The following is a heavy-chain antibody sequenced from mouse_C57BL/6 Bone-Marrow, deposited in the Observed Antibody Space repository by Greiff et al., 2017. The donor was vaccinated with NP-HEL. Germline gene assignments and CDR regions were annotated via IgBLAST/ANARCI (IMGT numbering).Heavy chain of an antibody. CDR1: GYTFTSYG. V-gene: IGHV1-81*01. D-gene: IGHD2-3*01. J-gene: IGHJ3*01. CDR3: ARSGVYDGYRGFAY. Sequence: VNVVESGAELARPGASVKLSCKASGYTFTSYGISWVKQRTGQGLEWIGEIYPRSGNTYYNEKFKGKATLTADKSSSTAYMELRSLTSEDSAVYFCARSGVYDGYRGFAYWGQGALVTVST. CDR2: IYPRSGNT.